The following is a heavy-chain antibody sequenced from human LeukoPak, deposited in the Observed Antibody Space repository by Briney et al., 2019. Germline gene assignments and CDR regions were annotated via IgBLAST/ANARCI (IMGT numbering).Heavy chain of an antibody. CDR3: ARGPYGDYSGDYYDYYMDV. J-gene: IGHJ6*03. Sequence: ASVKVSCKASGGTFSSYAISWIRQAPGQGLEWMGGIIPIFGRVNYAQKFQGRVTITADESTSTAYMELSSLRSEDTDVYYCARGPYGDYSGDYYDYYMDVWGKGTTVTISS. D-gene: IGHD4-17*01. CDR1: GGTFSSYA. V-gene: IGHV1-69*13. CDR2: IIPIFGRV.